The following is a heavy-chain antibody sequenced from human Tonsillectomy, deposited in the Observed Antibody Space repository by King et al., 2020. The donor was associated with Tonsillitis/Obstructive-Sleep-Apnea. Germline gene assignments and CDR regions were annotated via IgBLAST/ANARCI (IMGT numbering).Heavy chain of an antibody. V-gene: IGHV3-53*01. CDR1: GFTVSSNY. D-gene: IGHD6-13*01. J-gene: IGHJ4*02. CDR2: IYSGGST. CDR3: ARDEAGAAAFDY. Sequence: VQLVESGGGLIQPGGSLRLSCAASGFTVSSNYINWVRQAPGKGLEWASVIYSGGSTYYADSVKGRFTISRDNSKNTLYLQMHSLRAEDTAVYYCARDEAGAAAFDYWGQGTLVTVSS.